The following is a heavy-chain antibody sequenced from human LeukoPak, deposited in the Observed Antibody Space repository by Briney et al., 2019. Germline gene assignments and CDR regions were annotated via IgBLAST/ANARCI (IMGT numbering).Heavy chain of an antibody. CDR1: GGTFSSYA. Sequence: SVKVSCKASGGTFSSYAMSWVRQAPGQGLEWMGGTIPTFGTAKYAQKFQGRVTITADESTSTAYMDLSSLRSEDTAVYYCARAGCSSANCYEYWFDPWGQGTLVTVSS. CDR3: ARAGCSSANCYEYWFDP. D-gene: IGHD2-2*01. CDR2: TIPTFGTA. V-gene: IGHV1-69*13. J-gene: IGHJ5*02.